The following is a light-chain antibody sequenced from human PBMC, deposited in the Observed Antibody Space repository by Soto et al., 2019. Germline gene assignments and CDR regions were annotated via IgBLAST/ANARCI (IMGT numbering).Light chain of an antibody. CDR2: DVS. CDR1: STDVGSYNF. J-gene: IGLJ3*02. V-gene: IGLV2-14*01. CDR3: KSYATNNWV. Sequence: QSALTQPASVSGSPGQSISISCSGTSTDVGSYNFVSWFQQRPGKVPRLILYDVSNRPSGVSNRFSGSKSGDTASLTISGLQPDDEAYYYCKSYATNNWVFGGGTKLTVL.